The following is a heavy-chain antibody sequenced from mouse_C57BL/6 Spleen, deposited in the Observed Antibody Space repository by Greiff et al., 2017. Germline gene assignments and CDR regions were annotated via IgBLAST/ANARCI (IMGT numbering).Heavy chain of an antibody. CDR2: IYPGSGNT. J-gene: IGHJ4*01. D-gene: IGHD2-1*01. CDR1: GYTFTDYY. V-gene: IGHV1-76*01. Sequence: QVQLQQSGAELVRPGASVKLSCKASGYTFTDYYINWVKQRPGQGLEWIARIYPGSGNTYYNEKFKGKATLTAEKSSSTAYMQLSSLTSEDSAVYFCARNYGNHGAMDYWGQGTSVTVSS. CDR3: ARNYGNHGAMDY.